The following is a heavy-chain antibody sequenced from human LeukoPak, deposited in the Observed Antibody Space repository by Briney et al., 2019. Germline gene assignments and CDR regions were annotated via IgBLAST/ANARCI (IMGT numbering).Heavy chain of an antibody. V-gene: IGHV1-69*05. CDR1: GGTFSSYA. CDR2: IIPIFGTA. Sequence: GSSVKVSCKASGGTFSSYAISWVRQAPGQGLEWMGRIIPIFGTANYAQKFQGRVTITTDESTSTAYMELSSLRSEDTAVYYCARVGYNGYEPFDYWGQGTLVTVSS. D-gene: IGHD5-12*01. J-gene: IGHJ4*02. CDR3: ARVGYNGYEPFDY.